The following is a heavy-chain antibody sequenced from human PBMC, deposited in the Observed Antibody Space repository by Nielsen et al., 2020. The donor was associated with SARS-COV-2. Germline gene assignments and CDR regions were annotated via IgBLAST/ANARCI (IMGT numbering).Heavy chain of an antibody. V-gene: IGHV4/OR15-8*01. CDR2: IYHGGSA. D-gene: IGHD5-24*01. CDR3: ARLIGYSTSSDY. J-gene: IGHJ4*02. CDR1: GVSVTSHNW. Sequence: SETLSLTCAVSGVSVTSHNWWSWVRQPPGKGLEWIGEIYHGGSANYSPSLKSRVTISVDRSNNMFSLRLTPVTAADTGVYYCARLIGYSTSSDYWGQGTLVTVSS.